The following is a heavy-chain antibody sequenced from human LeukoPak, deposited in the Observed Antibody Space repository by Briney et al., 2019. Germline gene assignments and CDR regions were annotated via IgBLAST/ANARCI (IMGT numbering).Heavy chain of an antibody. V-gene: IGHV1-46*03. CDR1: GYTFTTYY. D-gene: IGHD6-6*01. CDR3: ARGYSSSSGDFDY. Sequence: ASVKVSCKASGYTFTTYYMDWVRQAPGQGLEWMGIINPSGGTTRYAQKFQGRVTMTRDTSTSTVYMELSSLRSEDRAVYYCARGYSSSSGDFDYWGQGTLVTVSS. CDR2: INPSGGTT. J-gene: IGHJ4*02.